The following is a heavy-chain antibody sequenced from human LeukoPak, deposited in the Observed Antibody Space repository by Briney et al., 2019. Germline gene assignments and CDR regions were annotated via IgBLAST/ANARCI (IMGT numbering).Heavy chain of an antibody. J-gene: IGHJ4*02. CDR2: MNPNSGNT. V-gene: IGHV1-8*01. Sequence: ASVKVSCKASGYTFSTYDIHWVRQATGQGLEWMGWMNPNSGNTGYAQKFLDRVTMTMDTSISTAYMELNSLRSEDTAVYYCARGRCLEPFEWWGQGALVTVSS. CDR3: ARGRCLEPFEW. CDR1: GYTFSTYD. D-gene: IGHD3-3*01.